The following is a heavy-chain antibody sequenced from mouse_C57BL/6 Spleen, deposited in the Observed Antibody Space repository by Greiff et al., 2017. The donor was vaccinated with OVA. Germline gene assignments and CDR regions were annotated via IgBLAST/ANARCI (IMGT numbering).Heavy chain of an antibody. J-gene: IGHJ2*01. CDR1: GFTFSSYA. V-gene: IGHV5-4*03. CDR3: ARRYYGSSPHFDY. Sequence: EVKLMESGGGLVKPGGSLKLSCAASGFTFSSYAMSWVRQTPEKRLEWVATISDGGSCTYYPDNVKGRFTISRDNAKNNLYLQMSHLKSEDTAMYYCARRYYGSSPHFDYWGQGTTLTVSS. CDR2: ISDGGSCT. D-gene: IGHD1-1*01.